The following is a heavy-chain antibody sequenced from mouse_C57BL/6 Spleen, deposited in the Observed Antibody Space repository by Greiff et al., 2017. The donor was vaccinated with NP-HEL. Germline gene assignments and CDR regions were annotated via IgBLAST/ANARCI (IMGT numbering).Heavy chain of an antibody. Sequence: EVQLQESGPVLVKPGASVKMSCKASGYTFTDYYMNWVKQSHGKSLEWIGVINPYNGGTSYNQKFKGKATLTVDKSSSTAYMELNSLTSEDSAVYYCARSGSRGAMDYWGQGTSVTVSS. J-gene: IGHJ4*01. D-gene: IGHD3-1*01. CDR1: GYTFTDYY. CDR3: ARSGSRGAMDY. CDR2: INPYNGGT. V-gene: IGHV1-19*01.